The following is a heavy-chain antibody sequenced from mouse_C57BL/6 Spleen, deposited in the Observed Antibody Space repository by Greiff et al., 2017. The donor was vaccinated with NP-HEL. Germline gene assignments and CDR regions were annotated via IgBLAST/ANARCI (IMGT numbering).Heavy chain of an antibody. V-gene: IGHV2-6-1*01. CDR2: IWSDGST. J-gene: IGHJ4*01. CDR1: GFSLTSYG. D-gene: IGHD2-12*01. Sequence: QVQLKESGPGLVAPSQSLSITCTVSGFSLTSYGVHWVRQPPGKGLEWLVVIWSDGSTTYNSDLKSRLSISKDNSKSQVFLKMNSLQTDDTAMYYCARHGYCYDYAMDYWGQGTSVTVSS. CDR3: ARHGYCYDYAMDY.